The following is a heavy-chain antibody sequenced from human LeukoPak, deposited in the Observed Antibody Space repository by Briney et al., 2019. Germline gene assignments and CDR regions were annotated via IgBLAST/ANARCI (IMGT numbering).Heavy chain of an antibody. V-gene: IGHV3-23*01. CDR1: GFTFSSYA. CDR2: ISGSGGST. J-gene: IGHJ4*02. Sequence: GGSLRLSCAASGFTFSSYAMSWVRQAPGKGLEWVSAISGSGGSTYYADSVKGRFTISRDNSKSTLYLQMNSLRAEDTAVYYCAKDRAMVRGVILFDYWGQGTLVTVSS. CDR3: AKDRAMVRGVILFDY. D-gene: IGHD3-10*01.